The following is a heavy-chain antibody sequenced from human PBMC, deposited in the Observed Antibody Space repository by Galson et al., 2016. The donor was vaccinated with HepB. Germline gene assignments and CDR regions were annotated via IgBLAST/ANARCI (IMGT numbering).Heavy chain of an antibody. Sequence: SLRLSCAASGFTLSSHWMHWVRQAPGKGLMWVSRISGDKGTTTYADSVKGRFTISRDNAKNSLYLQMNSLRAEDTAVYYGAGGGGYSIGAYFDYWGQGTLVTVSS. J-gene: IGHJ4*02. CDR2: ISGDKGTT. CDR3: AGGGGYSIGAYFDY. D-gene: IGHD5-18*01. V-gene: IGHV3-74*03. CDR1: GFTLSSHW.